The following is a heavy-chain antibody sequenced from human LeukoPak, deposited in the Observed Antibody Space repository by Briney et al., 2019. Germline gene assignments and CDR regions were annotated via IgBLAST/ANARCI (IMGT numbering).Heavy chain of an antibody. CDR2: ISAYNGNT. CDR3: AREVRIVVVPAAPRPTYYYYGMDV. CDR1: GYTFTSYG. V-gene: IGHV1-18*01. D-gene: IGHD2-2*01. Sequence: GASVKVSCKASGYTFTSYGISWVRQAPGQGLEWMGWISAYNGNTNYAQKLQGRVTMTTDTSTSTAYMELRSLRSDDTAVYYCAREVRIVVVPAAPRPTYYYYGMDVWGQGTTVTVSS. J-gene: IGHJ6*02.